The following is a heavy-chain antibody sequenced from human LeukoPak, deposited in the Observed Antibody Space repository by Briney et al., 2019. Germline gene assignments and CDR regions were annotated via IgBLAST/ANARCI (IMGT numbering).Heavy chain of an antibody. CDR2: MKPDGSEI. CDR3: AKETGTHDY. V-gene: IGHV3-7*05. D-gene: IGHD3-9*01. Sequence: GGSLRLSCAASGFTFSSYDVHWVRQATGKGLEWVANMKPDGSEIFYVDSVKGRFTISRDNAMNTLYLQMNSLRAEDTAVYYCAKETGTHDYWGQGTLVTVSS. J-gene: IGHJ4*02. CDR1: GFTFSSYD.